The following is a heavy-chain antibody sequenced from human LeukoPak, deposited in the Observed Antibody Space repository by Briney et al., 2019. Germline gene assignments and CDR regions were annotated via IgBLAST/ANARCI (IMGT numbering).Heavy chain of an antibody. D-gene: IGHD2-21*01. Sequence: PSETLSLTCAVYGGSFSGYYWSWIRQPPGKGLEWIGEINHSGSTNYNPSLKSRVTISVDTSKNQFSLKLSSVTAADTAVYYCARFGADSPGAEYYFDYWGQGTLVTVSS. CDR2: INHSGST. J-gene: IGHJ4*02. CDR1: GGSFSGYY. CDR3: ARFGADSPGAEYYFDY. V-gene: IGHV4-34*01.